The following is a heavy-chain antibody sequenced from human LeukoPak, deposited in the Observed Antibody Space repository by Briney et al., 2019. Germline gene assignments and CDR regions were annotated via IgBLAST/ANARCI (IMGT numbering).Heavy chain of an antibody. Sequence: GGSVRLSCAASGFTFSTYSINWVRQAPGKGLEWVSYISGSSTTIYYADSVKGRFTISRDNAKNSLYLQMNSLRDEDTAVYYCARDLVGATASWGQGTLVTVSS. D-gene: IGHD1-26*01. J-gene: IGHJ5*02. V-gene: IGHV3-48*02. CDR1: GFTFSTYS. CDR3: ARDLVGATAS. CDR2: ISGSSTTI.